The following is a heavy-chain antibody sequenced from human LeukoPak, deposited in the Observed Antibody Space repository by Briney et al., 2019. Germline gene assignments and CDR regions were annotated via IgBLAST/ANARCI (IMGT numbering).Heavy chain of an antibody. CDR3: ARDRGWRLLDY. V-gene: IGHV3-7*01. J-gene: IGHJ4*02. D-gene: IGHD6-25*01. CDR1: GFTFSSYA. Sequence: QPGRSLRLSCAASGFTFSSYAMHWIRQAPGKGLEWLANIGGDGGKKFYVDSVKGRFTISRDNADNSLYLQMNSLRVEDTAVYYCARDRGWRLLDYWGQGTLVTVSS. CDR2: IGGDGGKK.